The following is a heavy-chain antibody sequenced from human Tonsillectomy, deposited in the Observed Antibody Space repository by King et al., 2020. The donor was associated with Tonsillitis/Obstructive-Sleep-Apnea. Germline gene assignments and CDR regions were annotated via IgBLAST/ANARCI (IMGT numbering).Heavy chain of an antibody. CDR2: INGNAYVT. CDR3: GRRGYDFGFDY. Sequence: VQLVQSGGGLVQPGGTLRLSCAASGFTFSSYSMTWVRQAPGKGLEWVSAINGNAYVTLYADSVKGRFTISRDNSKNTLFLHMNSLRVDDTAVYYCGRRGYDFGFDYWGQGILVTVSS. CDR1: GFTFSSYS. V-gene: IGHV3-23*04. J-gene: IGHJ4*02. D-gene: IGHD3/OR15-3a*01.